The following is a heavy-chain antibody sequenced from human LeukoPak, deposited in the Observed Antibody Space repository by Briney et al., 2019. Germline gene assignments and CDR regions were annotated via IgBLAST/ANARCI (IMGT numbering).Heavy chain of an antibody. CDR3: ARPADYGDYWFDY. CDR2: IIPIFGTA. V-gene: IGHV1-69*05. CDR1: GGTFSSYA. J-gene: IGHJ4*02. Sequence: GASVKVSCKASGGTFSSYAISWVRQAPGQGLEWMGRIIPIFGTANYAQKFQGRVTITTDESTSTAYMELSSLGSEDTAVYYCARPADYGDYWFDYWGQGTLVTVSS. D-gene: IGHD4-17*01.